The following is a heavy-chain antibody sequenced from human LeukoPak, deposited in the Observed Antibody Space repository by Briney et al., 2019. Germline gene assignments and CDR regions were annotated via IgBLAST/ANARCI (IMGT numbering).Heavy chain of an antibody. J-gene: IGHJ4*02. CDR2: IIPIFGTA. CDR3: ARNWVYGSGKIDY. D-gene: IGHD3-10*01. CDR1: GGTFSSYA. Sequence: GASVKVSCKASGGTFSSYAISWVRQAPGQGLEWMGGIIPIFGTANYAQKFQGRVTIAADESTSTAYMELSSLRSEDTAVYYCARNWVYGSGKIDYWGQGTLVTVSS. V-gene: IGHV1-69*13.